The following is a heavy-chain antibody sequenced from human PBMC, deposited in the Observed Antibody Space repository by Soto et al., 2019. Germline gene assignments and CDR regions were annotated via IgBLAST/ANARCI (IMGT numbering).Heavy chain of an antibody. D-gene: IGHD6-19*01. V-gene: IGHV3-7*03. CDR2: INQDGGGT. CDR1: VFTFITSF. CDR3: ARYFRGSGRYFFDF. J-gene: IGHJ4*02. Sequence: GALRLSCVASVFTFITSFMGWVRQAPGKGLEWVANINQDGGGTYYVDSVEGRFTISRDNAKDSLYLQMNSLRGEDTAVYYCARYFRGSGRYFFDFWGQGTLVTVSS.